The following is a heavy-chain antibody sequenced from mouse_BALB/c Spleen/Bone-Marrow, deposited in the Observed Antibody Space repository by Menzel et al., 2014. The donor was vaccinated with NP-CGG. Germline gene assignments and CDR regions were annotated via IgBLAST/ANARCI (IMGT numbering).Heavy chain of an antibody. Sequence: QVQLQQSGAELARPGASVKMSCKASGYTFTSYTIQWVKRRPGQGLEWVGCIVPSSGYTDYNQKFKDKTTLTADKSSSTAYMQLSSLTSADSAVYYCARRPELAPGFPNWGQGTLVTVSA. V-gene: IGHV1-4*02. J-gene: IGHJ3*01. CDR3: ARRPELAPGFPN. CDR1: GYTFTSYT. D-gene: IGHD4-1*01. CDR2: IVPSSGYT.